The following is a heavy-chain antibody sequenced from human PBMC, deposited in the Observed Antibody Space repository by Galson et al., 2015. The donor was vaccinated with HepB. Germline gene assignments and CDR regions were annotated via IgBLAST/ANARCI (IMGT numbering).Heavy chain of an antibody. J-gene: IGHJ4*02. V-gene: IGHV3-30*18. D-gene: IGHD6-19*01. CDR3: AKEYSSGWYGPTGKDFDY. CDR1: GFTFSSYG. CDR2: ISYHGSNK. Sequence: SLRLSCAASGFTFSSYGMHWVRQAPGKGLEWVAVISYHGSNKYYADSVKGRFTISRDNSKNTLYLQMNSLRAEDTAVYYCAKEYSSGWYGPTGKDFDYWGQGTLVTVSS.